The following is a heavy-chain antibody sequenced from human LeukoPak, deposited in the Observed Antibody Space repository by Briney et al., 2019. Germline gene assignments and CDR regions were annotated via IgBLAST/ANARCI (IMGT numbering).Heavy chain of an antibody. D-gene: IGHD5-18*01. CDR3: ARGVDTATGWGDPIYYYYYMDV. Sequence: ASVKVSCKASGGTFSSYAISCVRQAPGQPLEWMGGIIPIFGTANYAQKLQGRVTITTDESTSTAYMELSSLRSEDTAVYYCARGVDTATGWGDPIYYYYYMDVWGKGTTVTVSS. CDR1: GGTFSSYA. V-gene: IGHV1-69*05. CDR2: IIPIFGTA. J-gene: IGHJ6*03.